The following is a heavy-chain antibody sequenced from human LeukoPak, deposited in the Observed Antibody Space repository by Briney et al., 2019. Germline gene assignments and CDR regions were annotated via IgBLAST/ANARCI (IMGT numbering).Heavy chain of an antibody. CDR1: GFTFSSYA. CDR3: SRVRMGTKSFDY. V-gene: IGHV3-66*02. J-gene: IGHJ4*02. D-gene: IGHD5-24*01. CDR2: ISSGGST. Sequence: GGSLRLSCAASGFTFSSYAMSWVRQAPGKGLEWVSVISSGGSTNCADSVKGRFTISRDSSKNTLYLQMKSLRAEDTALYYCSRVRMGTKSFDYWGQGTLVTVSS.